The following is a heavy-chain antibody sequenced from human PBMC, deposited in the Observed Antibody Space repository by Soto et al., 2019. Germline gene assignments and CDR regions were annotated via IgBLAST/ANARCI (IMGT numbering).Heavy chain of an antibody. CDR2: INSDGSRT. V-gene: IGHV3-74*01. D-gene: IGHD3-22*01. Sequence: EVQLVESGGGLVQPGGSLRLSCAASGFTFSSYWMHWVRQAPGKGLVWVSRINSDGSRTTYADSVKGRFTISRDNAKNMLHLQMNSLRAEDTAVYDCARSLTYYYDIDYWGQGTLVTVSS. CDR1: GFTFSSYW. CDR3: ARSLTYYYDIDY. J-gene: IGHJ4*02.